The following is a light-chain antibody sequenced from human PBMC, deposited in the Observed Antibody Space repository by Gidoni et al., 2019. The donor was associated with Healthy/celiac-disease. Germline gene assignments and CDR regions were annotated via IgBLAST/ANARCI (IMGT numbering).Light chain of an antibody. CDR3: QQRSNWREIT. CDR1: QSVSSY. J-gene: IGKJ5*01. V-gene: IGKV3-11*01. CDR2: DAS. Sequence: EIVLTQSPATLSLSPGERATLSCRASQSVSSYLAWYQQKPGQAPRLLIYDASNRATGIPARFSGSGSGTDFTLTISSLEPEDFAVYYCQQRSNWREITFGQXTRLEIK.